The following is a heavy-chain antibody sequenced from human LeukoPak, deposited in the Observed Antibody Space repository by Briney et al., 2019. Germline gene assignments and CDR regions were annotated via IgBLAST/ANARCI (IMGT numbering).Heavy chain of an antibody. CDR2: TYYRSKWYN. Sequence: SQTLSLTFAISGDSVSSNSAAWNWIRQSPSRGLEWLGRTYYRSKWYNDYAVSVKSRITMTPDTFKNPFSLQLNSVTPEDTAVYYCARAFYDSSGYYIDYWGQGTLVTVSS. V-gene: IGHV6-1*01. D-gene: IGHD3-22*01. J-gene: IGHJ4*02. CDR1: GDSVSSNSAA. CDR3: ARAFYDSSGYYIDY.